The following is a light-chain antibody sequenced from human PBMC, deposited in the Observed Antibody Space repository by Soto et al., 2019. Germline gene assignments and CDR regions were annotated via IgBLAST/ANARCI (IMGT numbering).Light chain of an antibody. CDR1: QSVSSSY. CDR2: GAS. CDR3: QQRHMWPIT. Sequence: EIVITQSPATVSVSPGERATLSCRASQSVSSSYLAWYQQKQGQVPRLLLYGASSRATGIPDRFSGSGSGTDFTLTINRLEPEDFAVYHCQQRHMWPITFGQGTRLEIK. V-gene: IGKV3D-20*02. J-gene: IGKJ5*01.